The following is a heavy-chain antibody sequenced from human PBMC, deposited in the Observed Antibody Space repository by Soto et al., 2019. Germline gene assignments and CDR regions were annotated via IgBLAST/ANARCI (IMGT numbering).Heavy chain of an antibody. CDR3: TRGHYYGMDV. J-gene: IGHJ6*02. Sequence: EVQLVESGGGLVQPGGSLRLSCAASGFTFSAYWMHWVRQAPGKGLVWVSRTNTDGTATTYADSVEGRFTISRDNAKNXLYLQMNSLRAEDTAVYYCTRGHYYGMDVWGQGTTVTVSS. V-gene: IGHV3-74*03. CDR1: GFTFSAYW. CDR2: TNTDGTAT.